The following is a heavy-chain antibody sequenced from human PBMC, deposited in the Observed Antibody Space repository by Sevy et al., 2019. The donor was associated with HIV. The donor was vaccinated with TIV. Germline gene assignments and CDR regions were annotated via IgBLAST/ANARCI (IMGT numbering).Heavy chain of an antibody. V-gene: IGHV3-30-3*01. CDR2: ISYDGSNK. Sequence: GGSLRLSCAASGFTFSSYAMHWVRQAPGKGLEWVAVISYDGSNKYYEDSLNGRFTISRDNSKNTHYLQMNSLEVEDTAVYYCARTKGTHGRSTSCYKGYGMDVWGQGTTVTVSS. CDR3: ARTKGTHGRSTSCYKGYGMDV. J-gene: IGHJ6*02. D-gene: IGHD2-2*02. CDR1: GFTFSSYA.